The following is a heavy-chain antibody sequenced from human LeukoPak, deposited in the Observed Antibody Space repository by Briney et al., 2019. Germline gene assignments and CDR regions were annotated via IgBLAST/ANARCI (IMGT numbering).Heavy chain of an antibody. CDR2: MSPNSGNT. D-gene: IGHD4-17*01. CDR3: ARGDTYGLGFDP. CDR1: GYTFTSYD. Sequence: ASVKVSCKASGYTFTSYDINRVRQATGQGLEWMGWMSPNSGNTGYAQKFQGRVTMTRNTSISTAYMELSSLRSEDTAVYYCARGDTYGLGFDPWGQGTLVTVSS. V-gene: IGHV1-8*01. J-gene: IGHJ5*02.